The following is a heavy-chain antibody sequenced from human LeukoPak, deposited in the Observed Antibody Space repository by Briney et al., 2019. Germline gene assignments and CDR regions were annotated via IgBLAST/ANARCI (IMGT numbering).Heavy chain of an antibody. J-gene: IGHJ4*02. CDR2: IYYSGST. CDR3: ARDPGSPRYNWNDLGYYFDY. Sequence: PSETLSLTCTVSGGSISSYYWSWIRQPPGKGLEWIGYIYYSGSTNYNPSLKSRVTISVDTSKNQFSLKLSSVTAADTAVYYCARDPGSPRYNWNDLGYYFDYWGQGTLVTVSS. D-gene: IGHD1-20*01. CDR1: GGSISSYY. V-gene: IGHV4-59*12.